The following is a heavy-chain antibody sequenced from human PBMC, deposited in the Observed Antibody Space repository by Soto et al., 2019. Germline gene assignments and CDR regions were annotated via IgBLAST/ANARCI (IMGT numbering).Heavy chain of an antibody. CDR3: ARPSGYCSGGSCFPFDN. J-gene: IGHJ4*02. V-gene: IGHV3-7*01. CDR1: GFTFSSYW. D-gene: IGHD2-15*01. CDR2: IKQDGSDK. Sequence: EVQLVESGGGLVQPGGSLRLSCAASGFTFSSYWMSWVRQAPGKGLEWVANIKQDGSDKYYVDSVKGRFTISRDNAKNSLYLQMNSLRAEDTAVYCCARPSGYCSGGSCFPFDNWGQGTLVTVSS.